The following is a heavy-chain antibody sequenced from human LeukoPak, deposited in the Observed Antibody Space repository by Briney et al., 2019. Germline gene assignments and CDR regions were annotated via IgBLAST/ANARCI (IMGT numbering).Heavy chain of an antibody. V-gene: IGHV6-1*01. CDR1: GDSVSTNSAS. Sequence: SQTLSLTCAISGDSVSTNSASWNWIRQSPSRGLEWLGRTYYRPKWYHDYALSVRSRMTINPDTTKNQFSLHLNSVTPEDTAVYFCARDLGWEPLQSDNWFDPWGQGTLVTVS. J-gene: IGHJ5*02. D-gene: IGHD1-26*01. CDR2: TYYRPKWYH. CDR3: ARDLGWEPLQSDNWFDP.